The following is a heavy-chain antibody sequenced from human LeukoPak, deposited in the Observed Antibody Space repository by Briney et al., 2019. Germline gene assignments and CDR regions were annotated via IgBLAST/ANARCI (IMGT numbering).Heavy chain of an antibody. CDR3: AREPDDIVVVVAATPFDY. Sequence: ILGIANYAQKFQGRVTITADKSTSTAYMELSSLRSEDTAVYYCAREPDDIVVVVAATPFDYWGQGTLVTVSS. J-gene: IGHJ4*02. D-gene: IGHD2-15*01. CDR2: ILGIA. V-gene: IGHV1-69*04.